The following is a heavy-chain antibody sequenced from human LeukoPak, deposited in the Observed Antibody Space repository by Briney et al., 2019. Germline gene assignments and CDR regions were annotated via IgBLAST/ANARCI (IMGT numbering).Heavy chain of an antibody. J-gene: IGHJ4*02. D-gene: IGHD2-15*01. CDR3: SITLGYCSGGSCYPNFDY. Sequence: SETLSLTCTVSGGSISSSSYYWGWIRQPPGKGLEWTGSIYYSGSTYYNPSLKSRVTISVDTSKNQFSLKLSSVTAADTAVYYCSITLGYCSGGSCYPNFDYWGQGTLVTVSS. CDR1: GGSISSSSYY. CDR2: IYYSGST. V-gene: IGHV4-39*01.